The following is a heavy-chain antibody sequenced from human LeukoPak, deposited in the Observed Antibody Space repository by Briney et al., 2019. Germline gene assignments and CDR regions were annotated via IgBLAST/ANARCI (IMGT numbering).Heavy chain of an antibody. Sequence: TSETLSLTCTVSGGSISSYYWSWIRQPAGKGLEWIGRIYTSGSTNYNPSLKSRVTMSVDTSKNQFSLKLSSVTAADTAVYYCARQDSRGYDDAFDIWGQGTMVTVSS. CDR3: ARQDSRGYDDAFDI. CDR1: GGSISSYY. J-gene: IGHJ3*02. CDR2: IYTSGST. D-gene: IGHD3-22*01. V-gene: IGHV4-4*07.